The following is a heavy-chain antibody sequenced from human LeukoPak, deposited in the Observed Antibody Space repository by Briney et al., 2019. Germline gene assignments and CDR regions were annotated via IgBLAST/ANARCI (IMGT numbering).Heavy chain of an antibody. J-gene: IGHJ4*02. CDR1: GGSISSHF. CDR3: ARDGYSGSSLFDY. CDR2: IHYSGST. D-gene: IGHD1-26*01. V-gene: IGHV4-59*11. Sequence: SETLSLTCTVSGGSISSHFWSWIRQPPGKGLEWIGYIHYSGSTNYNPSLKSRVTISVDTSKNQYSLKLSSVTAADTAVYYCARDGYSGSSLFDYWGQGTLVTVSS.